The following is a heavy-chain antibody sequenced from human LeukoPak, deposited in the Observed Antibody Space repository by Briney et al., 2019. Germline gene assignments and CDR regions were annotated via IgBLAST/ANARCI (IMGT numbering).Heavy chain of an antibody. V-gene: IGHV4-34*01. D-gene: IGHD6-19*01. CDR2: INHSGST. J-gene: IGHJ6*04. CDR1: GGSFSGYY. CDR3: ARGVAVAATEKNGMDV. Sequence: SETLSLTCAVYGGSFSGYYWSWIRQSPGKGLEWIGEINHSGSTNYNPSLKSRVTISVDTSKNQFSLKLSSVTAADTAVYYCARGVAVAATEKNGMDVWGKGTTVTVSS.